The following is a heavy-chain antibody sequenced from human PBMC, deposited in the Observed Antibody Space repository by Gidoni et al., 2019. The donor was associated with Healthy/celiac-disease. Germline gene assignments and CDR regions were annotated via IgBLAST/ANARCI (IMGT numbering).Heavy chain of an antibody. Sequence: QVQLVQSGAEVKKPGASVKVSCKASGYTFTGYYMHWVRQAPGQGLEWMGWINPNSGGTNYAQKFQGRVTMTRDTSISTAYMELSRLRSDDTAVYYCARVDTAMVTDYYYGMDVWGQGTTVTVSS. CDR2: INPNSGGT. D-gene: IGHD5-18*01. J-gene: IGHJ6*02. CDR3: ARVDTAMVTDYYYGMDV. CDR1: GYTFTGYY. V-gene: IGHV1-2*02.